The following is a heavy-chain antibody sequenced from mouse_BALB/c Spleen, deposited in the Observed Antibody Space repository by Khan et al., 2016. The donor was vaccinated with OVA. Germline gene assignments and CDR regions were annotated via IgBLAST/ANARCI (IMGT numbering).Heavy chain of an antibody. D-gene: IGHD1-1*01. CDR1: GFTFSNYA. Sequence: EVELVESGGGLVKPGGSLKFSCAASGFTFSNYAMSWVRQTPEKRLEWVATISSGGSYTYYPYSVKGRFTISRAQANNTLYLQMSRLRSEDTAMYYCGRAAGYYGSNYFDYWVQGTTLKVSS. J-gene: IGHJ2*01. CDR2: ISSGGSYT. CDR3: GRAAGYYGSNYFDY. V-gene: IGHV5-9-3*01.